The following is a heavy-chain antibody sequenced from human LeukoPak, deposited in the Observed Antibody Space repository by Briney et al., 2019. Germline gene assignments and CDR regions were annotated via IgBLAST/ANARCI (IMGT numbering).Heavy chain of an antibody. J-gene: IGHJ4*02. CDR2: ISSSSSYI. D-gene: IGHD2-21*01. CDR3: ARGAHSYFDY. CDR1: GVTFSSYS. Sequence: GGSLRLSCAASGVTFSSYSMNGVRQAPGKGLEWVSSISSSSSYIYYADSVKGRFTISRDNAKNSLYLQMNSLRAEDTAVYYCARGAHSYFDYWGQGTLVTVSS. V-gene: IGHV3-21*01.